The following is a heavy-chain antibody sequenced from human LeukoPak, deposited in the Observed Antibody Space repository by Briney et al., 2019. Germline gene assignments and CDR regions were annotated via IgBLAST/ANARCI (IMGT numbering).Heavy chain of an antibody. CDR1: GFTFSSYA. CDR3: VKDRDGYISY. Sequence: GGSLRLSCAASGFTFSSYAMHWVRQAPGKGLEWVAVGSYDASNKYYAGSVKGRFTISRDNSKNTLYLQMDRLRVEDTAVYYCVKDRDGYISYWGQGTLVTVSS. D-gene: IGHD5-24*01. J-gene: IGHJ4*02. CDR2: GSYDASNK. V-gene: IGHV3-30-3*01.